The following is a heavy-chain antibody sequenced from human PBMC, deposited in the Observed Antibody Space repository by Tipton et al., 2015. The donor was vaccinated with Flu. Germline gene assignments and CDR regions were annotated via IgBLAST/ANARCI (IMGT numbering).Heavy chain of an antibody. J-gene: IGHJ3*02. CDR2: IYTSGST. V-gene: IGHV4-4*07. D-gene: IGHD3-22*01. CDR3: ARALVVVYDSTTDWGNDAFDI. Sequence: TLSLTCTVSGGSISSYYWSWIRQPAGKGLEWIGRIYTSGSTNYNPSLKSRVTMSVDTSKNQFSLKLSSVTAADTAVYYCARALVVVYDSTTDWGNDAFDIWGQGTMVTVSS. CDR1: GGSISSYY.